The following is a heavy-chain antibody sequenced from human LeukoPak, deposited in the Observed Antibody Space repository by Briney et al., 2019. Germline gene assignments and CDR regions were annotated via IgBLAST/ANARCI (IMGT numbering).Heavy chain of an antibody. CDR3: ARDPYYAVYYYYGMDV. J-gene: IGHJ6*02. Sequence: ASVKVSCKASGYTFTSYYMHWVRQAPGRGLEWMGIINPSGGSTSYAQKFQGRVTMTRDTSTSTVYMELSSLRSEDTAVYYCARDPYYAVYYYYGMDVWGQGTTVTVSS. CDR1: GYTFTSYY. D-gene: IGHD2-2*01. V-gene: IGHV1-46*01. CDR2: INPSGGST.